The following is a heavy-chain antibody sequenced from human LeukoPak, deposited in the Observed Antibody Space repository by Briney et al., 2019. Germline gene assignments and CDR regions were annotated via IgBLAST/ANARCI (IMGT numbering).Heavy chain of an antibody. V-gene: IGHV4-59*01. J-gene: IGHJ3*02. CDR3: ASTVVTPEDAFDM. D-gene: IGHD4-23*01. CDR2: IYYSGST. CDR1: GGSISSYY. Sequence: SETLSLTCTVSGGSISSYYWSWIRQPPGKGLEWIGYIYYSGSTNYNPSLKSRVTISVDTSKNQFSLKLSSVTAADTAVYYCASTVVTPEDAFDMWGQGTMVTVSS.